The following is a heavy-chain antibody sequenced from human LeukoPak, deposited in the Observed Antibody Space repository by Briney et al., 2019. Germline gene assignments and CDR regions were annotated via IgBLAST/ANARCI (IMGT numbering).Heavy chain of an antibody. J-gene: IGHJ4*02. V-gene: IGHV4-34*01. D-gene: IGHD3-22*01. Sequence: SETLSLTCTVSGGSMSPYHWGWIRQPPGKGLEWIGEINHSGSTNYNPSLKSRVTISVDTSKNQFSLKLSSVTAADTAVYYCARGQGYYYDSSGYRFDYWGQGTLVTVSS. CDR3: ARGQGYYYDSSGYRFDY. CDR1: GGSMSPYH. CDR2: INHSGST.